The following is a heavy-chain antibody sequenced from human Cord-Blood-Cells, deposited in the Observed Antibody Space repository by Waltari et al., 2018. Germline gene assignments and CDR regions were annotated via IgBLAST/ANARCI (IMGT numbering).Heavy chain of an antibody. CDR2: CSAHNGNT. Sequence: HAQLVQSAAEVEKPGASVTVSCKASVYPFTSYGISWVRQAPGQGLEWMGWCSAHNGNTNYAQKLQGRVTMTTDTATSTAYSAVRSLRSEDTVVYYCARDPSGSYYYYGMDVWGQGTTVTVSS. D-gene: IGHD1-26*01. CDR1: VYPFTSYG. CDR3: ARDPSGSYYYYGMDV. J-gene: IGHJ6*02. V-gene: IGHV1-18*01.